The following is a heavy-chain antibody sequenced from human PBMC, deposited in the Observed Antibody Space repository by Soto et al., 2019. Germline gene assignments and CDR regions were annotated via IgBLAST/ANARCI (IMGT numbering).Heavy chain of an antibody. CDR2: ISYDGSNK. J-gene: IGHJ4*02. D-gene: IGHD5-18*01. V-gene: IGHV3-30-3*01. CDR3: ARVVDTAMDFDY. CDR1: GFAFSSYA. Sequence: GGSLRLSCAASGFAFSSYAMHWVRQAPGKGLEWVAVISYDGSNKYYADSVKGRFTISRDNSKNTLYLQMNSLRAEDTAVYYCARVVDTAMDFDYWGQGTLVPVSS.